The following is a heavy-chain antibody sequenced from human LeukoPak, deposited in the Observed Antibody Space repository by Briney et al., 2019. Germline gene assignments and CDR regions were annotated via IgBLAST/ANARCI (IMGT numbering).Heavy chain of an antibody. J-gene: IGHJ4*02. CDR3: ARPTGTGVFDY. CDR2: INHSGST. Sequence: SETLSLTCAVCGGSFSGYYWSWIRQPPGKGLEWIGEINHSGSTNYNPSLKSRVTISVDTSKNQFSLKLSSVTAADTAVYYCARPTGTGVFDYWGQGTLVTVSS. D-gene: IGHD2-8*02. V-gene: IGHV4-34*01. CDR1: GGSFSGYY.